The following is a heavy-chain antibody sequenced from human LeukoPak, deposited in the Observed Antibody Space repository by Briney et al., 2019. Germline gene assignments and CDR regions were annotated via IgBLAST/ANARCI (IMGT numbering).Heavy chain of an antibody. D-gene: IGHD2-21*02. CDR1: GFNFSHYD. CDR2: IHIDGSNK. Sequence: GGSLRLSCVASGFNFSHYDMPWVRQAPGKGLDWVAFIHIDGSNKYYAVSVKGRFTISRDNSKNTLYLQMNSLRTEDTAVYYCAKGDTSWGQGTLVTVTS. CDR3: AKGDTS. J-gene: IGHJ5*02. V-gene: IGHV3-30*02.